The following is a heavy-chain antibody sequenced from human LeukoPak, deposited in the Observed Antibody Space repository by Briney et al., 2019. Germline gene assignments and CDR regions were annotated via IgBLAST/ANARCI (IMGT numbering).Heavy chain of an antibody. J-gene: IGHJ4*02. Sequence: PSETLSLTCTVSGGSISSYYWSWIRQPPGKGLEWIGYIYYSGSTNYNPSLKSRVTISVDTSKNQFSLKLSSVTAADTAVYYCARQVQGVIRPDYWGQGTLVTVSS. CDR1: GGSISSYY. D-gene: IGHD1-1*01. CDR3: ARQVQGVIRPDY. V-gene: IGHV4-59*08. CDR2: IYYSGST.